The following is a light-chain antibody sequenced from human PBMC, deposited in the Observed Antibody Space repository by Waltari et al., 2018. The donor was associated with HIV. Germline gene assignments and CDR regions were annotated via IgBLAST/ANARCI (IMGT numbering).Light chain of an antibody. CDR2: KSS. CDR3: QQYNRYSRT. V-gene: IGKV1-5*03. CDR1: QSISSW. J-gene: IGKJ1*01. Sequence: DIQMTQSPSTLSASVGDRVTIPCRASQSISSWVAWYQQKPGKAPKLLIYKSSSLESGVPSRFSGSGAGTEFTLTISRLQPDDFATYYCQQYNRYSRTFGQGTKGEIK.